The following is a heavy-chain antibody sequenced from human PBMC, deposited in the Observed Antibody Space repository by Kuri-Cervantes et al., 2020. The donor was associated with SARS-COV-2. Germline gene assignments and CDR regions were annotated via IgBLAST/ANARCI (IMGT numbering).Heavy chain of an antibody. CDR2: IYQSGST. V-gene: IGHV4-30-2*01. CDR1: CGSISSGGYS. D-gene: IGHD3-10*01. Sequence: SCAVSCGSISSGGYSWNWIRQPPGKGLEWIGYIYQSGSTFYNPSLKSRVTISVDTSKNQFSLKLSSVTAADTAVYYCARPRGRPGYYYYYGMDVWGQGTTVTVSS. J-gene: IGHJ6*02. CDR3: ARPRGRPGYYYYYGMDV.